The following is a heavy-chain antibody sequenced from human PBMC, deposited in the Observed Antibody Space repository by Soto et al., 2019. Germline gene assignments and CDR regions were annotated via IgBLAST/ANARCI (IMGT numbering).Heavy chain of an antibody. J-gene: IGHJ6*02. CDR3: ARQWMGYCSSTSCHGYYYYGIDV. CDR1: GGSISSYY. V-gene: IGHV4-59*08. Sequence: QVQLQESGPGLVKPSETLSLTCTVSGGSISSYYWSWIRQPPGKGLEWIGYIYYSGSTNYNPSLKSRVTISVDTSKNQFSLKPSSVTAADTAVYYCARQWMGYCSSTSCHGYYYYGIDVWGQGTTVTVSS. CDR2: IYYSGST. D-gene: IGHD2-2*01.